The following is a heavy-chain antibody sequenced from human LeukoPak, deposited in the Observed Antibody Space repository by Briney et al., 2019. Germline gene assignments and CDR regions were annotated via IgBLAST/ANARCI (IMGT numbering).Heavy chain of an antibody. CDR1: GYTFTGYY. CDR2: INPNSGGT. V-gene: IGHV1-2*02. CDR3: ARAYYESSAYRHAVYFDY. Sequence: GASVKVSCKASGYTFTGYYMHWVRQAPGHGLEWMGWINPNSGGTNYAQKFQGRVTMTRDTSISTAYMELSRLRSDDTAVYYCARAYYESSAYRHAVYFDYWGQGTLVTVSS. J-gene: IGHJ4*02. D-gene: IGHD3-22*01.